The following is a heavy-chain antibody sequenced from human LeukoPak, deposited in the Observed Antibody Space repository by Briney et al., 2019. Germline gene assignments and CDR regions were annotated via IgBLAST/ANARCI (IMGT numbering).Heavy chain of an antibody. V-gene: IGHV4-59*01. CDR1: GGSISSYY. J-gene: IGHJ6*03. Sequence: WETLSLTCTVSGGSISSYYWSWIRQPPGKGLEWIGYIYYSGSTNYNPSLKSRVTISVDTSKNQFSLKLSSVTAADTAVYYCAKCEAAAGTAYYYYYMDVWGKGTTVTVSS. CDR2: IYYSGST. CDR3: AKCEAAAGTAYYYYYMDV. D-gene: IGHD6-13*01.